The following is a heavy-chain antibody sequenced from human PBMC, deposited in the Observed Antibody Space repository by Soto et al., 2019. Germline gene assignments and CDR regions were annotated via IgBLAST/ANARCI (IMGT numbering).Heavy chain of an antibody. CDR1: EFTFSSYA. J-gene: IGHJ4*02. Sequence: PGGSLRLSCAASEFTFSSYAMSWVRQAPGKGLEWVSAISGSGSSSYYADSVKGRFTISRGNSKNTLYLQMNSLRAEDTAVYYCAKCSPRYSSGLKAYYFDHWGQGTLVTVSS. D-gene: IGHD6-19*01. CDR2: ISGSGSSS. CDR3: AKCSPRYSSGLKAYYFDH. V-gene: IGHV3-23*01.